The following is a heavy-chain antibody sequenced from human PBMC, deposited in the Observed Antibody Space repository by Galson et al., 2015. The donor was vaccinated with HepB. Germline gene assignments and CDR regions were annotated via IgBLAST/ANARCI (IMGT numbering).Heavy chain of an antibody. CDR2: INTANGNT. V-gene: IGHV1-3*04. CDR1: GYIFTTYA. CDR3: ARVSRYDSSGYYPW. D-gene: IGHD3-22*01. J-gene: IGHJ4*02. Sequence: SVKVSCKASGYIFTTYAIHWVRQAPGQRLEWMGWINTANGNTKYSQKLQGRVTITRDTSVSTAYMELGSLRSADTAVYYCARVSRYDSSGYYPWWGQGTLVTVSS.